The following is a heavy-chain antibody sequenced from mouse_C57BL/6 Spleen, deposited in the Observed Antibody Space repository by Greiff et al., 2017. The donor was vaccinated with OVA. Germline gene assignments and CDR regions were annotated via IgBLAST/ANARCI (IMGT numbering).Heavy chain of an antibody. D-gene: IGHD2-5*01. V-gene: IGHV10-1*01. CDR1: GFSFNTYA. Sequence: EVQLVESGGGLVQPKGSLKLSCAASGFSFNTYAMNWVRQAPGKGLEWVARIRSKSNNYATYYADSVKDRFTISRDDSESMLYLQMNNLKTEDTAMYYCVRGYSNYFDYWGQGTTLTVSS. J-gene: IGHJ2*01. CDR2: IRSKSNNYAT. CDR3: VRGYSNYFDY.